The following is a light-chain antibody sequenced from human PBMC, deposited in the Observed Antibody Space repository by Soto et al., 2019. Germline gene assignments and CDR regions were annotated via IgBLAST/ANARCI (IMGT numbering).Light chain of an antibody. V-gene: IGKV1-9*01. CDR3: QQLRMYPST. CDR1: QDIAIH. J-gene: IGKJ4*01. Sequence: IQLTQSPSSLSASVGARVTITCRASQDIAIHLAWYQQKPGEAPKLLIYAASTLYGGVPSRFSGSGSGTDFALTIASLQAEDFATYYCQQLRMYPSTFGGGTKVDI. CDR2: AAS.